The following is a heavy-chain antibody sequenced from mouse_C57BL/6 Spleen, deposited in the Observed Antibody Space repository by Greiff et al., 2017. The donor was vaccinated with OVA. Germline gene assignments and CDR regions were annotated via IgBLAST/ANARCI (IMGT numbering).Heavy chain of an antibody. CDR1: GFTFSSYA. V-gene: IGHV5-4*03. D-gene: IGHD1-1*01. CDR2: ISDGGSYT. CDR3: ARGGHYYGSSYFDY. J-gene: IGHJ2*01. Sequence: EVMLVESGGGLVKPGGSLKLSCAASGFTFSSYAMSWVRQTPEKRLEWVATISDGGSYTYYPDNVKGRFTISRDNAKNNLYLQMSHLKSEDTAMYYCARGGHYYGSSYFDYWGQGTTLTVSS.